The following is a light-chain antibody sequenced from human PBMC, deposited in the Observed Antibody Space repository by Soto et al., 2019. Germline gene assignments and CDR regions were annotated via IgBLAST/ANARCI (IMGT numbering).Light chain of an antibody. J-gene: IGKJ5*01. V-gene: IGKV3-11*01. CDR3: QQRTNWPSST. Sequence: EVVLTQSPATLPLSPGERATLSCRASQSVRTYLAWYQQKPGQVPRLLIHDASSRATGIPDRFSGSGSGTDFTLTISSLEPEDFAVYYCQQRTNWPSSTFGQGTRLEI. CDR1: QSVRTY. CDR2: DAS.